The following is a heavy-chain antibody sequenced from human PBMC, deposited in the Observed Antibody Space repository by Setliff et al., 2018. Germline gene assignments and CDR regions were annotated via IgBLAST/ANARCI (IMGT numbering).Heavy chain of an antibody. D-gene: IGHD3-22*01. CDR1: DLSISIGYY. CDR3: AGRGVYYDSSGNFDY. V-gene: IGHV4-38-2*02. J-gene: IGHJ4*02. Sequence: SETLSLTCTVSDLSISIGYYWGWIRQSPGKGLEWLGALFHTGRTHHNPSLQSRVAMSVDTSKNQFSLKLNSVTAADTAVYYCAGRGVYYDSSGNFDYWGQGTLVTVSS. CDR2: LFHTGRT.